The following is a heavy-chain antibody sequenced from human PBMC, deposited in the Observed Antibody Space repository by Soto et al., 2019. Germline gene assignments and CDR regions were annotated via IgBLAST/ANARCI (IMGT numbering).Heavy chain of an antibody. D-gene: IGHD6-6*01. CDR1: GYTFTNYG. Sequence: GASVKVSCKASGYTFTNYGITWVRQAPGQGLEWMGWISAYNGNTHYTQRLQGRVTMTTDTSTSTAYMELRGLRSDDTAVYYCASLLQRVGYFHYYLDVSGQGSTVTVSS. CDR3: ASLLQRVGYFHYYLDV. CDR2: ISAYNGNT. J-gene: IGHJ6*03. V-gene: IGHV1-18*01.